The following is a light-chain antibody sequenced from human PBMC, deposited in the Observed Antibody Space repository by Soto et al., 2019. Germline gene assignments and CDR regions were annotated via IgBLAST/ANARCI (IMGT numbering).Light chain of an antibody. CDR1: QSLLHSDGNTY. J-gene: IGKJ1*01. CDR3: MQGTHWPPT. V-gene: IGKV2-30*02. Sequence: DVVMTQSPLSLPVTLGQPASISCRSSQSLLHSDGNTYLSWFQQRPGQSPRRLIYKVSKRDSGVPDRFSGSGSGTDFTLKISRVEAEDVGVYYCMQGTHWPPTFGQGTKVDIK. CDR2: KVS.